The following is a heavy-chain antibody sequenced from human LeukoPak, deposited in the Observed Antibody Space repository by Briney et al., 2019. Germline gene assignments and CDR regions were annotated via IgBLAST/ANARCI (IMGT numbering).Heavy chain of an antibody. CDR3: ARDRGHFDY. CDR2: ISGSGGRT. J-gene: IGHJ4*02. V-gene: IGHV3-23*01. CDR1: GFTFSTYV. Sequence: PGGSLRLSCAASGFTFSTYVMSWVRQAPGKGLEWVSAISGSGGRTYYADSVKGRFTISRDNAKNSLYLQMNSLRDEDTAVYYCARDRGHFDYWGQGTLVTVSS.